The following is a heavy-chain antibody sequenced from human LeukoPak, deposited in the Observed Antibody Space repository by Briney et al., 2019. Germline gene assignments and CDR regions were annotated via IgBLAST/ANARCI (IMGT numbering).Heavy chain of an antibody. CDR1: AFSFGSFG. V-gene: IGHV3-23*01. Sequence: GGSLRLSCAGSAFSFGSFGMIWVRQAPGKGLEWVSAISDTGDSTFYADSVKGRFTISRDNSKNTLYLQMNSLRAEDTAVYYCAKGRTQTYMAPEYWGQGTLVTVSS. CDR2: ISDTGDST. CDR3: AKGRTQTYMAPEY. J-gene: IGHJ4*02. D-gene: IGHD5-18*01.